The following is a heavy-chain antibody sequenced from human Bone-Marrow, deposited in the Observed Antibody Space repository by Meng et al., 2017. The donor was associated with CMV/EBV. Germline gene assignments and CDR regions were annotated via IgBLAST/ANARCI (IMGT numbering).Heavy chain of an antibody. D-gene: IGHD3-22*01. CDR2: ISPNSGGT. V-gene: IGHV1-2*02. CDR3: ARGPITMMVVAPYGMDV. CDR1: GYTFTGYY. Sequence: ASVKVSCKASGYTFTGYYMHWVRQAPGQGLEWMGWISPNSGGTNYAQRFQGRVTMTSDTSITTAYMELSSLTSDDTAVYYCARGPITMMVVAPYGMDVWGQGTTVTVYS. J-gene: IGHJ6*01.